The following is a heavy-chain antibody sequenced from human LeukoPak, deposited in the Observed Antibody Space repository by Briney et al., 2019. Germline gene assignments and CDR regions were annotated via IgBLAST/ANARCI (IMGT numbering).Heavy chain of an antibody. V-gene: IGHV4-34*01. CDR3: ARESRWLLLQGYYYGMDV. CDR2: INHSGST. Sequence: SETLSLTCAVYGGSFSGYYWSWIRQPPRKGLEWIGEINHSGSTNYNPSLKSRVTISVDTSKNQFSLKLSSVTAADTAVYYCARESRWLLLQGYYYGMDVWGQGTTVTVSS. J-gene: IGHJ6*02. CDR1: GGSFSGYY. D-gene: IGHD3-22*01.